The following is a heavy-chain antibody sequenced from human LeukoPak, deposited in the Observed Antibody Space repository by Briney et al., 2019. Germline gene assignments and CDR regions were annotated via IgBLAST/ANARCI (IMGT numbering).Heavy chain of an antibody. CDR1: GFTLRSYW. V-gene: IGHV3-7*01. D-gene: IGHD3-10*01. CDR2: IKQDGSEK. J-gene: IGHJ4*02. Sequence: GGSLRLSCAASGFTLRSYWMTWVRQAPGKGLEWVANIKQDGSEKYYVDSVKGRFTISRDNAKNSLYLQMNSLRAEDTAVYYCARDSATYYYGSGSLASWGQGTLVTVSS. CDR3: ARDSATYYYGSGSLAS.